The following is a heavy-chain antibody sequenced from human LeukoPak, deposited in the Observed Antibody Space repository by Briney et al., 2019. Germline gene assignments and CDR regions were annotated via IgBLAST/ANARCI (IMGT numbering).Heavy chain of an antibody. CDR1: GITFSSYA. D-gene: IGHD1-26*01. Sequence: PGGSLTLSCAASGITFSSYAMSWVRQAPGKGLEWVSAISGSGGSTYYADSVRGRFTISRDNSKNTLYLQMNSLRADDTAAYYCAKGAGGTEDYYMDVWGKGTTVTVSS. V-gene: IGHV3-23*01. CDR3: AKGAGGTEDYYMDV. J-gene: IGHJ6*03. CDR2: ISGSGGST.